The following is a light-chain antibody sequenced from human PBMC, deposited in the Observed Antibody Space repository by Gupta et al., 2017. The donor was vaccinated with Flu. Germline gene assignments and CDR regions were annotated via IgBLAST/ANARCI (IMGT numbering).Light chain of an antibody. CDR1: QSISSW. CDR2: KAS. CDR3: QQENSDYQKYI. Sequence: DIQMTQSPSTLSASVGDRVTITCRASQSISSWLAWYQQKPGKAPKLLIYKASSLERGVPSRFSGSGDGTEFTLTIISRQPEDFATYYCQQENSDYQKYIFGQGTKLEIK. V-gene: IGKV1-5*03. J-gene: IGKJ2*01.